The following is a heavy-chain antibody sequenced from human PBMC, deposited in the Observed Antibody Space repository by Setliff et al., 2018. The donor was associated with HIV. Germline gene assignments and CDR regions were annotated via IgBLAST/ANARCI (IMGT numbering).Heavy chain of an antibody. D-gene: IGHD3-10*01. V-gene: IGHV4-34*01. J-gene: IGHJ5*02. CDR1: GGSFSGYF. CDR3: AREYYYGSGSSFDP. Sequence: PSETLSLTCAVYGGSFSGYFWNWIRQPPGKGLEWIGAINHYGGTNYNPSLKSRVTMSVDTSKNQFSPRLSSVTAADTAVYYCAREYYYGSGSSFDPWGQGTLVTVSS. CDR2: INHYGGT.